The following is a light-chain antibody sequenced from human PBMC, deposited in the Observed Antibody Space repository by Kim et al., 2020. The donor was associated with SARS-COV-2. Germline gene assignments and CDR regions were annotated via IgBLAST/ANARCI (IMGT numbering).Light chain of an antibody. CDR3: LLTYSGIRL. Sequence: QAVVTQEPSLTVSPGGTVTLTCGSSAGAVTSGHYPYWFQQKPGQAPRTLIYDINNRNAWTPARLSGSLPGGKAALTLSGAQPEDEADYFCLLTYSGIRLFGGGTQLTVL. CDR1: AGAVTSGHY. J-gene: IGLJ2*01. CDR2: DIN. V-gene: IGLV7-46*01.